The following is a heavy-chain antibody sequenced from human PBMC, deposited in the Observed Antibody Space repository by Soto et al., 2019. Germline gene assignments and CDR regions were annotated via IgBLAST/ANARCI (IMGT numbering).Heavy chain of an antibody. Sequence: SETLSLTCAVSGGSISSGGYSWSWIRQPPGKGLEWIGYIYHSGSTYYNPSLKSRVTISVDRSKNQFSPKLSSVTAADTAVYYCARGSRGIVVPAAIPRANYQYNWFDPWGQGTLVTVSS. D-gene: IGHD2-2*02. J-gene: IGHJ5*02. CDR1: GGSISSGGYS. CDR2: IYHSGST. V-gene: IGHV4-30-2*01. CDR3: ARGSRGIVVPAAIPRANYQYNWFDP.